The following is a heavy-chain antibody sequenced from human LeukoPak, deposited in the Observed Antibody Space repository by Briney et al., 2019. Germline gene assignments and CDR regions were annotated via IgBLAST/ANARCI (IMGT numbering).Heavy chain of an antibody. V-gene: IGHV3-33*01. D-gene: IGHD6-19*01. CDR1: GFTFSSYA. CDR2: IWFDGSNK. Sequence: GGSLRLSCAASGFTFSSYAMHWVRQAPGKGLEWVAVIWFDGSNKYYADSVKGRFTISRDNSKNTLYLQMNSLRADDTAVYYCARYNSGWNDYWGQGTLVTVSS. CDR3: ARYNSGWNDY. J-gene: IGHJ4*02.